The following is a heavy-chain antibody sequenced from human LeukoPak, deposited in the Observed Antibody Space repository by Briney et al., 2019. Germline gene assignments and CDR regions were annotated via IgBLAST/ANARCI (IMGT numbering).Heavy chain of an antibody. V-gene: IGHV3-15*01. CDR1: GFTFSTYN. CDR3: ARVRGSYSFDS. CDR2: IKSKTDGGTT. Sequence: GGSLRLSCAASGFTFSTYNMNWVRQAPGKGLEWVGRIKSKTDGGTTDYAAPVKGRFTISRDDSKNTLYLQMNSLRAEDTAVYYCARVRGSYSFDSWGQGTLVTVSS. J-gene: IGHJ4*02. D-gene: IGHD1-26*01.